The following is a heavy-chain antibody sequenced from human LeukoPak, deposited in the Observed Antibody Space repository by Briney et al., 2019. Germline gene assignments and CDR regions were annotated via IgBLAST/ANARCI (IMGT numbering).Heavy chain of an antibody. Sequence: SETLSLTCNVSGDSINSGDYYWSWIRQPPGKGLEWIGYIYHTGNTYYKPSLKNRVTISQDRSKNQFSLRLTSVTAADTAVYFCARGAIRFLQWLSDFDSWGQGTLVTVSS. CDR2: IYHTGNT. V-gene: IGHV4-30-2*01. CDR3: ARGAIRFLQWLSDFDS. D-gene: IGHD3-3*01. J-gene: IGHJ4*02. CDR1: GDSINSGDYY.